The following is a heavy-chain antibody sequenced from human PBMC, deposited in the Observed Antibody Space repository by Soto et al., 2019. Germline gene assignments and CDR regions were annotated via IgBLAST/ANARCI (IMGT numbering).Heavy chain of an antibody. CDR3: PRSLRAYCGYTGY. V-gene: IGHV3-11*05. CDR1: GFTFSDYY. J-gene: IGHJ4*02. D-gene: IGHD5-12*01. CDR2: ISSSGSDT. Sequence: QVQRVESGGGLVKPGGCLRLSCAASGFTFSDYYMSWIRQAPGKGLEWVSYISSSGSDTNYADSVKGRFTVYRDNAKNSQYLHTNSLRSVDTAVYYPPRSLRAYCGYTGYWGQGTLVTVSP.